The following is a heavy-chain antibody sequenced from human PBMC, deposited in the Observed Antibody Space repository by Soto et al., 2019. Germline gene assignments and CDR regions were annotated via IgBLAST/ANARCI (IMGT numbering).Heavy chain of an antibody. J-gene: IGHJ6*02. Sequence: EVQLVESGGGLVKPGGSLRLSCAASGFTFSSYSMNWVRQAPGKGLEWVSSISSSSSYIYYADSVKGRFTISRDNAKNSLYLQMNSLRAEDTAVYYCARHRDYEGSGSYSVDGMDVWGQGTTVTVSS. CDR2: ISSSSSYI. CDR3: ARHRDYEGSGSYSVDGMDV. V-gene: IGHV3-21*01. D-gene: IGHD3-10*01. CDR1: GFTFSSYS.